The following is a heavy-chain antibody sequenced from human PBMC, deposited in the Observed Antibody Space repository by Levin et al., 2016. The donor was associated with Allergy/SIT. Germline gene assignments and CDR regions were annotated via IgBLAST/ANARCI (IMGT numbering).Heavy chain of an antibody. V-gene: IGHV3-30*18. J-gene: IGHJ6*02. CDR1: GFTFSSYG. CDR2: ISYDGSNK. Sequence: GGSLRLSCAASGFTFSSYGMHWVRQAPGKGLEWVAVISYDGSNKYYADSVKGRFTISRDNSKNTLYLQMNSLRAEDTAVYYCAKDSPSGYSGMDVWGQGTTVTVSS. CDR3: AKDSPSGYSGMDV. D-gene: IGHD3-3*01.